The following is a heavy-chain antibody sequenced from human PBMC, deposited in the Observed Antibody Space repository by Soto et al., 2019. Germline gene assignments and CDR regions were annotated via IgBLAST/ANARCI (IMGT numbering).Heavy chain of an antibody. V-gene: IGHV3-23*01. CDR3: LKVQVIIFGEVIVNEAFAI. Sequence: GSLRLSCAASGFTFRNFAMVWVRQAPGKGLEWVSAIRGGSESTYYADPVKGRFTISRDNSKNMLFLQMNSLRSDDTAVYYCLKVQVIIFGEVIVNEAFAIWAQGTTVTGSS. D-gene: IGHD3-16*02. CDR1: GFTFRNFA. CDR2: IRGGSEST. J-gene: IGHJ3*02.